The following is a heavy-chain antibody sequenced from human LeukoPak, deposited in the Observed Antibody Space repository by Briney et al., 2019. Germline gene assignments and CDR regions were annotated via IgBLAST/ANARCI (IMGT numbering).Heavy chain of an antibody. J-gene: IGHJ6*03. CDR3: ARDSNGYYHYYMDV. CDR1: GYTFTSYG. Sequence: ASVKVSCKASGYTFTSYGISWVRQAPGQGLEWMGWISAYNGNTNYAQKLQGRVTMTTDTSTSTAYMELRSLRSEDTAVYYCARDSNGYYHYYMDVWGKGTTVTVSS. D-gene: IGHD2/OR15-2a*01. CDR2: ISAYNGNT. V-gene: IGHV1-18*01.